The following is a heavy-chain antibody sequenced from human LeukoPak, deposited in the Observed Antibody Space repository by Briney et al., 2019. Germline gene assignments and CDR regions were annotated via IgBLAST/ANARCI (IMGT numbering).Heavy chain of an antibody. D-gene: IGHD4-17*01. CDR2: TYYRSKLYN. CDR3: ARALMTRVTTFIWDNWFDP. V-gene: IGHV6-1*01. Sequence: KPSQTLSLTCAISGDSVSSNSAAWNWIRQSPSRGLEWLGRTYYRSKLYNDYAVSVKSRVTINPDTSKNQFSMQLNSVTPEDTAVYYCARALMTRVTTFIWDNWFDPWGQGTLVTVSS. J-gene: IGHJ5*02. CDR1: GDSVSSNSAA.